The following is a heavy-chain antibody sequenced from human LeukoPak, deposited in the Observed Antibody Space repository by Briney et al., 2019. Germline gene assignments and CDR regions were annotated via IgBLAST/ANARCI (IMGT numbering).Heavy chain of an antibody. CDR2: IKQDGSEK. CDR1: GFTFSSYW. Sequence: PGGSLRLTCAASGFTFSSYWMSWVRQAPGKGLEWVANIKQDGSEKYYVGSVKGRFTISRDNAKNSLYLQMNSLRAEDTAVYYCARGYCSGGSCYYLGPNAFDIWGQGTMVTVSS. CDR3: ARGYCSGGSCYYLGPNAFDI. V-gene: IGHV3-7*04. J-gene: IGHJ3*02. D-gene: IGHD2-15*01.